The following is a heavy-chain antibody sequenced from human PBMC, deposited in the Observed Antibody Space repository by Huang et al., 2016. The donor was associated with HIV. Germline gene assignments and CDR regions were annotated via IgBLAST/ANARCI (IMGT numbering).Heavy chain of an antibody. CDR3: VIMDDYFDY. CDR2: IGGNSGDI. Sequence: EVQLVESGGGLVQPGWSLGLSCAASGFAFSQYAVHWVRQSPGKGLGWVSGIGGNSGDIAYAASGRGRFVISRDNAKKSLYLKMNGLRFEDTALYFCVIMDDYFDYWGQGVLVGVSS. D-gene: IGHD2-8*01. V-gene: IGHV3-9*01. CDR1: GFAFSQYA. J-gene: IGHJ4*02.